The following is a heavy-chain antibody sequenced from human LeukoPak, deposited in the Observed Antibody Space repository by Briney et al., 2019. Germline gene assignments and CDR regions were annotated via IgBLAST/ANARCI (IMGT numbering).Heavy chain of an antibody. J-gene: IGHJ4*02. D-gene: IGHD5-12*01. CDR2: ISSSSSYI. V-gene: IGHV3-21*04. CDR3: ASHVRGYSDYERGIFDY. Sequence: AGGSLRLSCAASGFTFSSYSMNWVRQAPGKGLEWVSSISSSSSYIYYADSVKGRFTISRDNTKNSLYLQLNSLRPEDTAVYYCASHVRGYSDYERGIFDYWGQGTPVTVSS. CDR1: GFTFSSYS.